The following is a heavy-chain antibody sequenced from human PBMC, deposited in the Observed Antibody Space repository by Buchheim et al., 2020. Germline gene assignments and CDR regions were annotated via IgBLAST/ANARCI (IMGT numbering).Heavy chain of an antibody. CDR3: ARASGDFDSSGYYYVRGIFDY. Sequence: QVQLQQWGAGLLKPSETLSLTCAVYGGSFSGYYWSWIRQPPGKGLEWIGEINHSGSTNYNPSLKSRVTISVDTSKNQFSLKLSSVTAADTAVYYCARASGDFDSSGYYYVRGIFDYWGQGTL. D-gene: IGHD3-22*01. V-gene: IGHV4-34*01. J-gene: IGHJ4*02. CDR2: INHSGST. CDR1: GGSFSGYY.